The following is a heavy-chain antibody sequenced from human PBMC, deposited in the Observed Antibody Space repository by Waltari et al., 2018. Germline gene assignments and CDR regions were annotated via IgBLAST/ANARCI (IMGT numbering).Heavy chain of an antibody. CDR3: AKVQSVADYYDILTGYSN. Sequence: EVQLLESGGGLVQPGGSLRLSCAASGFTFSSYAMSWVRQAPWKGLEWVSVIYSGGSTYYADSVKGRFTISRDNSKNTLYLQMNSLRAEDTAVYYCAKVQSVADYYDILTGYSNWGQGTLVTVSS. D-gene: IGHD3-9*01. V-gene: IGHV3-23*03. CDR2: IYSGGST. J-gene: IGHJ4*02. CDR1: GFTFSSYA.